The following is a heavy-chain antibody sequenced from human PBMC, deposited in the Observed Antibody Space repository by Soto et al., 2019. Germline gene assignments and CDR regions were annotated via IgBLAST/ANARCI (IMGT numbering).Heavy chain of an antibody. CDR2: IYYSGST. Sequence: QVQLQESGPGLVKPSQTLSLTCTVSGGSISSGGYYWSWIRQHPGKGLEWIGYIYYSGSTYYNPSLKSRVTISVDTSKNQFSLKLSSVTAADTAVYYCARIKRGDDFWSGYLSYFDYWGQGTLVTVSS. D-gene: IGHD3-3*01. J-gene: IGHJ4*02. CDR1: GGSISSGGYY. V-gene: IGHV4-31*03. CDR3: ARIKRGDDFWSGYLSYFDY.